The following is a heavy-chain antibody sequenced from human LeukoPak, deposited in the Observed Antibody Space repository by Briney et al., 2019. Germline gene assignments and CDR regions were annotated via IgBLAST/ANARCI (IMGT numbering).Heavy chain of an antibody. D-gene: IGHD2-8*02. CDR1: GGSISSHY. V-gene: IGHV4-59*11. CDR3: ARFTGTYLAY. Sequence: SETLSLTCTVSGGSISSHYWSWIRQPPGKGLEWIGHISYSGSTRYNSSLNSRVTISVDTSKNQFSLKLTSVTAADTAVYYCARFTGTYLAYWGQGILVTVSS. CDR2: ISYSGST. J-gene: IGHJ4*02.